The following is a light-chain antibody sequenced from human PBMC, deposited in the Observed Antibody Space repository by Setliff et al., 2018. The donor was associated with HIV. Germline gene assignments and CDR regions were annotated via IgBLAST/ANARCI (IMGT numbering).Light chain of an antibody. CDR1: SSDVGGYNH. CDR3: SSYTSSGTLV. CDR2: DVS. Sequence: QSVLAQPASVSGSPGQSITISCSGSSSDVGGYNHVSWYQQHPGKAPKVMIYDVSNRPLGVSNRFSGSKSGNTASLTISGLQAEDEADYYCSSYTSSGTLVFGTGTKVTVL. J-gene: IGLJ1*01. V-gene: IGLV2-14*03.